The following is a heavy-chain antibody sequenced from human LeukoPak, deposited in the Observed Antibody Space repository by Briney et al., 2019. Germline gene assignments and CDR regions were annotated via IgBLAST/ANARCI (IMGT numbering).Heavy chain of an antibody. CDR2: IYHDGDV. D-gene: IGHD5-18*01. V-gene: IGHV4-34*01. CDR3: AGDTANGIFDP. CDR1: GGAFSAYY. Sequence: PSETLSLTCGVSGGAFSAYYWSWIRQPPRKGLEWIGEIYHDGDVKYNPSLKSRVTMSIDASKNQFTLNLRSVTAADTAVYYCAGDTANGIFDPWGQGTLVTVSS. J-gene: IGHJ5*02.